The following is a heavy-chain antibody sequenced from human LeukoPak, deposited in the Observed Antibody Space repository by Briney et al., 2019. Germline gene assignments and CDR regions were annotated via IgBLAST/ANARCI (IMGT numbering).Heavy chain of an antibody. V-gene: IGHV5-51*01. CDR1: GYSFNTYW. J-gene: IGHJ3*02. Sequence: GESLKISCKGSGYSFNTYWIGWVRQMPGKGLEWMGIIYPGDSDTKYSPSFRAQVTISADKSISTAYLRWSSLKASDTAMYYCARPQDFGLTGMNAFDIWGQGTMVTVSS. D-gene: IGHD7-27*01. CDR2: IYPGDSDT. CDR3: ARPQDFGLTGMNAFDI.